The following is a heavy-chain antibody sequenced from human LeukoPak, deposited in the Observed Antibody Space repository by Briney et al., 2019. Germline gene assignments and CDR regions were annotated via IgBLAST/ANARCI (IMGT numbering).Heavy chain of an antibody. CDR3: AREYVGGRSGELGY. D-gene: IGHD3-10*01. Sequence: ASVKVSCKASGYTFTSYYIHWVRQAPGQGLDWMGIMNPSGGSASYPQRFQGRVTMTRDTSTSTAHMEQSSLTSEDTAVYFCAREYVGGRSGELGYWGQGTLVTVSS. J-gene: IGHJ4*02. CDR1: GYTFTSYY. V-gene: IGHV1-46*01. CDR2: MNPSGGSA.